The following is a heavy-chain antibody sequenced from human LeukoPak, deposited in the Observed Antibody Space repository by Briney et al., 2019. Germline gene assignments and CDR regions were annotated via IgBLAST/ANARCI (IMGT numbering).Heavy chain of an antibody. V-gene: IGHV4-34*01. CDR3: ARYCSSTSCYGTFDY. CDR1: GGSFSGYY. CDR2: INHSGST. D-gene: IGHD2-2*01. J-gene: IGHJ4*02. Sequence: SETLSLTCAVYGGSFSGYYWSWIRQPPGKGLEWIGEINHSGSTNYNPSLKSRVTISVDTSKNQFSLKLSSVTAADTAVYYCARYCSSTSCYGTFDYWGQGTLVTVSS.